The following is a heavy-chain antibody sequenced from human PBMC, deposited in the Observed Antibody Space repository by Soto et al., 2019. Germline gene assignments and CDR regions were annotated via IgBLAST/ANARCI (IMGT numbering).Heavy chain of an antibody. Sequence: SETLSLTCAVSGGSISSGGYSWSWIRQPPGKGLEWVGYIYHSGSTYYNPSLKSRVTISVDRPKNQFSLKLSSVTAADTAVYYCARSPHRFYYFDYWGQGTLVTVSS. V-gene: IGHV4-30-2*01. CDR1: GGSISSGGYS. D-gene: IGHD3-16*01. CDR2: IYHSGST. CDR3: ARSPHRFYYFDY. J-gene: IGHJ4*02.